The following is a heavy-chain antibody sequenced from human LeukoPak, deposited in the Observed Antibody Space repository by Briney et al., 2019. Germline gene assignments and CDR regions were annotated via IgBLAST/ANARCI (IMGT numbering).Heavy chain of an antibody. V-gene: IGHV1-2*02. CDR1: GYTFTGYY. J-gene: IGHJ5*02. Sequence: GASVKVSCKASGYTFTGYYMHWVRQAPGQGLEWMGWINPNSGGTNYAQKFQGRVTMTRDTSISTAYMELSRLRSDDTAVYYCARDPTGTTPNWFDPWGQGTLVTVSS. D-gene: IGHD1-7*01. CDR3: ARDPTGTTPNWFDP. CDR2: INPNSGGT.